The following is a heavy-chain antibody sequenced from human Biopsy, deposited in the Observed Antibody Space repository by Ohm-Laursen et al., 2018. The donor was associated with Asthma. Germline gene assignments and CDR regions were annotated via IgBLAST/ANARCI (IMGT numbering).Heavy chain of an antibody. CDR2: IYYSGST. CDR3: ARVPHYDILTGFTLRYYYGMDV. J-gene: IGHJ6*02. D-gene: IGHD3-9*01. CDR1: GGSISSGGYY. V-gene: IGHV4-31*03. Sequence: SQTLSLTCIVSGGSISSGGYYWSWIRQHPGKGLEWIGYIYYSGSTYYNPSLKSRVTILVDTSKNQFSLKLSSVTAADTAVYYCARVPHYDILTGFTLRYYYGMDVWGQGTTVTVSS.